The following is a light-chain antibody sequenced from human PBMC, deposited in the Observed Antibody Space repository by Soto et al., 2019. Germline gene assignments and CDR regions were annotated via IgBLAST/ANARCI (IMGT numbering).Light chain of an antibody. V-gene: IGKV1-39*01. CDR2: ATS. CDR1: QTIAGY. Sequence: DIQMTQSPSSLSASVGDRVTITCRASQTIAGYLNWYQQKPGKAPRLLIYATSSLQSGVPSRFRGSGSGTDFTLTISSLQPEDFATYYCQQSFSTPGTFGQGTKVDIK. CDR3: QQSFSTPGT. J-gene: IGKJ1*01.